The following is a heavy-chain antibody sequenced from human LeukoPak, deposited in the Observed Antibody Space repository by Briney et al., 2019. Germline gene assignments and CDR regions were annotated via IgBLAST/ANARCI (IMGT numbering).Heavy chain of an antibody. D-gene: IGHD2-15*01. Sequence: PGGSLRLSCAASGFTFNNYAMHWVRQAPGKGLEYVSSISSNGGSTYYGNSVKGRFTISGDNSKNTLYLQMGSLRAEDMAVYYCARRYCSGATCYYDYWGQGTLVAVSS. J-gene: IGHJ4*02. CDR2: ISSNGGST. CDR3: ARRYCSGATCYYDY. V-gene: IGHV3-64*01. CDR1: GFTFNNYA.